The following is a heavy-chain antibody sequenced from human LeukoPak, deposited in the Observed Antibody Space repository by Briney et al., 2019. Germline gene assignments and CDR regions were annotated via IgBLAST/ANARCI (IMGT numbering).Heavy chain of an antibody. D-gene: IGHD3-16*01. Sequence: GGSLRLSCAASGFTFSNYAMSWVRQAPGKGLEWVSAITGSGGNTHYADSAKGRFTISRENTKNTLYLQMNSLKTEDTAVYYCTRDEGDDYFDNWGQGTLVTVSS. CDR1: GFTFSNYA. CDR3: TRDEGDDYFDN. CDR2: ITGSGGNT. V-gene: IGHV3-23*01. J-gene: IGHJ4*02.